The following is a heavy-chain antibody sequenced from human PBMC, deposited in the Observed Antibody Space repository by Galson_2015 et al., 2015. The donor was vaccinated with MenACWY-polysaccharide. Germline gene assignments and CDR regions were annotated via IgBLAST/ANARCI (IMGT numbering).Heavy chain of an antibody. CDR1: GYTFSSYD. J-gene: IGHJ6*03. CDR3: AKAHIAARPDRRMVYYYYMDV. Sequence: SVKVSCKASGYTFSSYDINWVRQATGQRLEWMGWMNPNSGNTGYAQKFQGRVTMTRNTSISTAYMELSSLTSEDTAVYYCAKAHIAARPDRRMVYYYYMDVWGKGTTVTVSS. CDR2: MNPNSGNT. V-gene: IGHV1-8*01. D-gene: IGHD6-6*01.